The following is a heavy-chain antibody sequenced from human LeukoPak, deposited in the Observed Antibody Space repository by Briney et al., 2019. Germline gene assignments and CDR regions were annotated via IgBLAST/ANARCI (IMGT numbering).Heavy chain of an antibody. J-gene: IGHJ4*02. CDR2: IYYSGST. D-gene: IGHD3-22*01. CDR1: GGSISSSSYY. V-gene: IGHV4-39*07. Sequence: SETLSLTCTVSGGSISSSSYYWGWIRQPPGKGLEWIGSIYYSGSTYYNPSLKGRVTISVDTSKNQFSLKLTSVTAADTAVYYCARDRQYYYDSSASFDYWGQGTLVTVSS. CDR3: ARDRQYYYDSSASFDY.